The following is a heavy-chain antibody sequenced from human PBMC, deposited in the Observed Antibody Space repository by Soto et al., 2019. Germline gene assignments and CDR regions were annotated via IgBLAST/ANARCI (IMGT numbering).Heavy chain of an antibody. J-gene: IGHJ4*02. D-gene: IGHD3-3*01. V-gene: IGHV3-15*07. CDR2: IKSKNDGGTT. Sequence: GGSLRLSCAASGFTFSNAWMNWVRQAPGKGLEWVGRIKSKNDGGTTDYAAPGKGRFTISRDDSKNTLYLQMNSLKTEDTAVYYCTTDWQADFWSGPMVDYWGQGTLVTVSS. CDR1: GFTFSNAW. CDR3: TTDWQADFWSGPMVDY.